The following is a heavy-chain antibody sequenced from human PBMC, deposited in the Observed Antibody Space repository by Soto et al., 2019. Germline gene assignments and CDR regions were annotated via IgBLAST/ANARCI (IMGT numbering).Heavy chain of an antibody. CDR3: AKASPEPYCSSTSCYHDYYYYMDV. Sequence: GGSLRLSCAASGFTFSSYAMSWVRQAPGKGLEWVSAISGSGGSTYYADSVKGRFTISRDNSKNTLYLQMNSLGAEDTAVYYCAKASPEPYCSSTSCYHDYYYYMDVWGKGTTVTVSS. D-gene: IGHD2-2*01. V-gene: IGHV3-23*01. J-gene: IGHJ6*03. CDR2: ISGSGGST. CDR1: GFTFSSYA.